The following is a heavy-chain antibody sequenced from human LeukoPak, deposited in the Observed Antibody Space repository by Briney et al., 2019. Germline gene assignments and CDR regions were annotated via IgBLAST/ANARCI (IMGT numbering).Heavy chain of an antibody. CDR1: GGSFGGYY. Sequence: SETLSLTCAVYGGSFGGYYWSWIRQPPGKGLEWIGEINHSGSTNYNPSLKSRVTISVDTSKNQFSLKLSSVTAADTAVYYCARGYSDNSGIDWFDPWGQGTLVTVSS. CDR3: ARGYSDNSGIDWFDP. J-gene: IGHJ5*02. CDR2: INHSGST. D-gene: IGHD3-22*01. V-gene: IGHV4-34*01.